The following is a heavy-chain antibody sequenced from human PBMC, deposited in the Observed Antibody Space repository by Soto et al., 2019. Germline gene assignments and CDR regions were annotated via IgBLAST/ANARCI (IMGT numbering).Heavy chain of an antibody. J-gene: IGHJ4*02. CDR2: VWHDGSRK. D-gene: IGHD2-15*01. CDR1: GFTFSSYD. V-gene: IGHV3-33*01. CDR3: AREIGSGLDY. Sequence: GGSLRLSCAASGFTFSSYDMHWVRQAPGKGLEWVAVVWHDGSRKYNADSVKGRFTISRDNSKNTLYLQMNSLRAEDTAVYYCAREIGSGLDYWGQGTLVTVSS.